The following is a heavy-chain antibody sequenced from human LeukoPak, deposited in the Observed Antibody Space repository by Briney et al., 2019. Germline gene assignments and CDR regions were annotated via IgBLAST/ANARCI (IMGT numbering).Heavy chain of an antibody. CDR2: INPNSGGT. CDR3: ARGALMIVVDNWFDP. J-gene: IGHJ5*02. D-gene: IGHD3-22*01. V-gene: IGHV1-2*02. CDR1: GYTFTVYY. Sequence: ASVKVSCKASGYTFTVYYMHWVRQAPGQGLEWMGWINPNSGGTNYAQKFQGRVTMTRDTSISTAYMELSRLRSDDTAVYYCARGALMIVVDNWFDPWGQGTLVTVSS.